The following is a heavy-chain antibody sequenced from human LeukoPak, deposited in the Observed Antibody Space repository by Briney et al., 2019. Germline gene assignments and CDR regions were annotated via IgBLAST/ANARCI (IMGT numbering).Heavy chain of an antibody. J-gene: IGHJ4*02. CDR3: AKGHLEVPFDY. V-gene: IGHV3-9*01. Sequence: GGSLRLSCAASGLTFDDYAMHWVRQAPGKGLEWVSSISWNSGNVDYADSVKGRFTISRDNAKNSLYLQMNSLRAEDTALYYCAKGHLEVPFDYWGQGTLVTVSS. CDR2: ISWNSGNV. CDR1: GLTFDDYA.